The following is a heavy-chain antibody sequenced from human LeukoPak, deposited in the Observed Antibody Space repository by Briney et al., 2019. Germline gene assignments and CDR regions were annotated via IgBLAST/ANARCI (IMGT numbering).Heavy chain of an antibody. J-gene: IGHJ4*02. CDR3: ARGYYDILTGYSHGFDY. V-gene: IGHV4-31*03. Sequence: SETLSLTCTVSGGSISSSGYYWGWIRQPPGKGLEWIGYIYYSGSTYYNPSLKSRVTISVDMSKSQFSLKLSSVTAADTAVYYCARGYYDILTGYSHGFDYWGQGTLVTVSS. CDR2: IYYSGST. CDR1: GGSISSSGYY. D-gene: IGHD3-9*01.